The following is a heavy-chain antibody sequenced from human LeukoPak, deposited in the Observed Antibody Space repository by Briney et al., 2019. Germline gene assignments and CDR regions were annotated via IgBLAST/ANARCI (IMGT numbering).Heavy chain of an antibody. CDR2: INPKSGNT. D-gene: IGHD2-2*02. CDR3: ARDRGSGCSSTSCYRGYYYYYMDV. J-gene: IGHJ6*03. V-gene: IGHV1-8*03. Sequence: GASVKVSCKASGYTFTTLDINWVRQATGQGLEWMGWINPKSGNTGHAQKFQGRVTITRDTSISTAYMELSSLRSEDTAVYYCARDRGSGCSSTSCYRGYYYYYMDVWGKGTTVTVSS. CDR1: GYTFTTLD.